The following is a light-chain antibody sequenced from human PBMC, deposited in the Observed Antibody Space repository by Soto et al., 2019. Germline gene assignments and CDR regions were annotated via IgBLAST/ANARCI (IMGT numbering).Light chain of an antibody. CDR1: HSVSSSY. CDR3: QQYGSSQT. Sequence: EIVLTQSPGTLSLSPGERATLSCRASHSVSSSYLAWYQQKPGQAPRLLIYGASSRATGIPDRFSGSGSGTNFPLTISRLEPEDFAVYYCQQYGSSQTFGQGTKVDIK. CDR2: GAS. V-gene: IGKV3-20*01. J-gene: IGKJ1*01.